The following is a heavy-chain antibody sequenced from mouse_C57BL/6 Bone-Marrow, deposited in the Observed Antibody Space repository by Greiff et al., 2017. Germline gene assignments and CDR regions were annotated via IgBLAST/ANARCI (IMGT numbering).Heavy chain of an antibody. CDR1: GYTFTSYG. Sequence: VQLQPSGAELARPGASVKLSCKASGYTFTSYGISWVKQRTGQGLEWIGEIYPRSGNTYYNEKFKGKATLTADKSSSTAYMELRSLTSENSAVYFCARYYYGSRVPLYWGQGTTLTVSS. CDR2: IYPRSGNT. V-gene: IGHV1-81*01. J-gene: IGHJ2*01. D-gene: IGHD1-1*01. CDR3: ARYYYGSRVPLY.